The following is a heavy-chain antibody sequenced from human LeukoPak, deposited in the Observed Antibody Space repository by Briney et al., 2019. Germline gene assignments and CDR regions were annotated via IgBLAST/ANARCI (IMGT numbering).Heavy chain of an antibody. J-gene: IGHJ5*02. D-gene: IGHD6-19*01. CDR1: GFTVSSNY. V-gene: IGHV3-53*01. CDR3: ARALSGWYEGGFDP. Sequence: PGGSRRLSCAASGFTVSSNYMSWVRQAPGKGLEWVSVIYSGGSTYYADSVKGRFTISRDNSKNTLYLRMNSLRAEDTAVYYCARALSGWYEGGFDPWGQGTLVTVSS. CDR2: IYSGGST.